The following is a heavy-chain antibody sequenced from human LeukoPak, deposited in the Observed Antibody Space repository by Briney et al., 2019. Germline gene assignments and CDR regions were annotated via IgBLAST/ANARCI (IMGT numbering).Heavy chain of an antibody. V-gene: IGHV3-64D*06. J-gene: IGHJ4*02. CDR3: VKDQGSYGEGYFDY. CDR2: SNSDGGST. Sequence: GGSLRLSCSASGFTFSIFAMHWVRQAPGKGLEYVSGSNSDGGSTYNADSVKGRFTISRDSSKNTLYLQMSSLRLEDTAVYYCVKDQGSYGEGYFDYWGQGTLVTVSS. D-gene: IGHD4-17*01. CDR1: GFTFSIFA.